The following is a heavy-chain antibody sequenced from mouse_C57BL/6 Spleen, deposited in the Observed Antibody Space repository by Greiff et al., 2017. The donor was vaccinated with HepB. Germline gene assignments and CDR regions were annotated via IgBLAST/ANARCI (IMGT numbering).Heavy chain of an antibody. V-gene: IGHV1-82*01. Sequence: VQLVESGPELVKPGASVKISCKASGYAFSSSWLNWVKQRPGKGLEWIGRIYPGDGDTNYNGKFKGKATLTADKSSSTAYMQLSSLTSEDSAVYFCDYGSSYGYFDVWGTGTTVTVSS. CDR3: DYGSSYGYFDV. CDR2: IYPGDGDT. CDR1: GYAFSSSW. D-gene: IGHD1-1*01. J-gene: IGHJ1*03.